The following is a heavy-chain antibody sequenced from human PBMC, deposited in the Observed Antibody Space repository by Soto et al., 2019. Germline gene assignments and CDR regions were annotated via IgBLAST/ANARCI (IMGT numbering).Heavy chain of an antibody. Sequence: GGSLRLCCAASGFTFSSYGMHWVRQAPGKGLEWVAVISYDGSNKYYADSVKGRFTISRDNSKNTLYLQMNSLRAEDTAVYYCARGRGYSSSWSIYYFDFWGQGTQVTVSS. D-gene: IGHD6-13*01. CDR3: ARGRGYSSSWSIYYFDF. V-gene: IGHV3-30*03. CDR1: GFTFSSYG. J-gene: IGHJ4*02. CDR2: ISYDGSNK.